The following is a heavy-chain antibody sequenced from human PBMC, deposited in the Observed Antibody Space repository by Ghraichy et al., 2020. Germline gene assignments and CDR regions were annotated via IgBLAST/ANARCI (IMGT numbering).Heavy chain of an antibody. CDR2: ISGSGGST. V-gene: IGHV3-23*01. Sequence: SLNISCAASGFTFSSYAMSWVRQAPGKGLEWVSAISGSGGSTYYADSVKGRFTISRDNSKNTLYLQMNSLRAEDTAVYYCAKDTTFYFDYWGQGTLVTVSS. D-gene: IGHD2/OR15-2a*01. CDR3: AKDTTFYFDY. J-gene: IGHJ4*02. CDR1: GFTFSSYA.